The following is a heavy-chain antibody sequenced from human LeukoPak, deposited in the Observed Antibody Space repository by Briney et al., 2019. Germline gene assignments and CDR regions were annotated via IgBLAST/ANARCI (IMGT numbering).Heavy chain of an antibody. V-gene: IGHV4-34*01. Sequence: SSETLSLTCAVYGGSFSGYYWSWIRQPPGKGLEWIGEINHSGSTNYNPSLKSRVTISVDTSKNQFSLKLSSVTAADTAVYYCARGRSLFDPWGQGTLVTVSS. CDR2: INHSGST. J-gene: IGHJ5*02. CDR3: ARGRSLFDP. CDR1: GGSFSGYY.